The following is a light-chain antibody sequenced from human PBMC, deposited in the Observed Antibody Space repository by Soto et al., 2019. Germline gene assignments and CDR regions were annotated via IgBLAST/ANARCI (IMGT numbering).Light chain of an antibody. Sequence: IQLTQSPSTLSSSFGDRVTLTCQASQSISSWLAWYQQKPGKAPKLLSYKASTLKRGVPSRFRGRGSGTEFTLTIISLKPDDFATYYCQHYNSYSEAFGQGTNVDIK. CDR1: QSISSW. J-gene: IGKJ1*01. V-gene: IGKV1-5*03. CDR2: KAS. CDR3: QHYNSYSEA.